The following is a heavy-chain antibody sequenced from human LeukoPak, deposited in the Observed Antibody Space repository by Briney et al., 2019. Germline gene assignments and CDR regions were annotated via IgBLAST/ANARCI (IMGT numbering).Heavy chain of an antibody. V-gene: IGHV3-30-3*01. CDR1: GFTFSSYW. Sequence: GGSLRLSCAASGFTFSSYWMTWVRRAPGKGLEWVALISSDGTSKYYADSVRGQFIISRDNSNDTLYLQMNRLRVDDTAVYYCAGAYGSGSYTFWGQGTQVTVSS. D-gene: IGHD3-10*01. CDR2: ISSDGTSK. CDR3: AGAYGSGSYTF. J-gene: IGHJ4*01.